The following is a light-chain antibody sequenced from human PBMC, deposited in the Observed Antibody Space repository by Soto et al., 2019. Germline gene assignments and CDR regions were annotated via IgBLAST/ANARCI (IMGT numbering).Light chain of an antibody. J-gene: IGKJ1*01. V-gene: IGKV3-15*01. CDR1: QSVSGD. CDR2: GAS. Sequence: EIVMTQSPGTLSVSPGERATLSCRASQSVSGDLAWYQQKHGQAPRLLIDGASTRATGVPARFSGSGSGTEFTLTIGGLQSDDFAVYCCHQYNDWLQSFGQGTKVEIK. CDR3: HQYNDWLQS.